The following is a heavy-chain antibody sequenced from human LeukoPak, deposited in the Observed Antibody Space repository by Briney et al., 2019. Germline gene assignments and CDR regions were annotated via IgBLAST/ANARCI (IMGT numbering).Heavy chain of an antibody. CDR1: GYTFTDYY. CDR3: AIEYYYDSSGYYQY. D-gene: IGHD3-22*01. CDR2: VDPEDGET. Sequence: ASVKVSCKVSGYTFTDYYMHWVQQAPGKGLEWMGLVDPEDGETIYAEKFQGRVTITADTSTDTAHMELSSLRSEDTAVYYCAIEYYYDSSGYYQYWGQGTLVTVSS. J-gene: IGHJ4*02. V-gene: IGHV1-69-2*01.